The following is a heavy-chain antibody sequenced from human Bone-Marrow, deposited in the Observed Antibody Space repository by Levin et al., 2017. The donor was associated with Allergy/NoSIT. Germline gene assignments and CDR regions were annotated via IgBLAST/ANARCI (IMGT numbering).Heavy chain of an antibody. CDR3: TRAEGGYDYASSFYYYYVDV. V-gene: IGHV3-53*01. CDR1: GFSVITNY. CDR2: IYSSGRT. D-gene: IGHD5-12*01. J-gene: IGHJ6*03. Sequence: GGSLRLSCAVSGFSVITNYVTWVRQAPGKGLEWVSIIYSSGRTYYADSVRGRFTVSRDEYKNTVYLQMNSLRDDDTAVYYCTRAEGGYDYASSFYYYYVDVWGRGTTVTVSS.